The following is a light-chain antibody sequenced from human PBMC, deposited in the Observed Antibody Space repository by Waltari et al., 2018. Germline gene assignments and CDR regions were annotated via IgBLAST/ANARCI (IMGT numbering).Light chain of an antibody. CDR1: RGHSNYA. CDR3: QTWDTDIHVV. Sequence: QLVLTQSPSASASLGASVKLTCTLSRGHSNYAIAWNPQQPKKGPRYLMKLNRYGSHTKGDGIPDRFSGSSSGAERILTISSLQSEDEGDYYCQTWDTDIHVVFGGGTSLTVL. CDR2: LNRYGSH. V-gene: IGLV4-69*01. J-gene: IGLJ2*01.